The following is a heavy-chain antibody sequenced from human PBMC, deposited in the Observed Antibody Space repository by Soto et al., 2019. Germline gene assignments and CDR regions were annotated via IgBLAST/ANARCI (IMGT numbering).Heavy chain of an antibody. Sequence: GGSLRLSCAASGFTFSSYGMHWVRQAPGKGLEWVAVIWYDGSNKYYADSVKGRFTISRDNSKNTLYLQMNSLRAEDTAVYYCAREDWNDVPNYYYYYMDVWGKGTTVTVSS. V-gene: IGHV3-33*01. CDR2: IWYDGSNK. J-gene: IGHJ6*03. CDR1: GFTFSSYG. CDR3: AREDWNDVPNYYYYYMDV. D-gene: IGHD1-1*01.